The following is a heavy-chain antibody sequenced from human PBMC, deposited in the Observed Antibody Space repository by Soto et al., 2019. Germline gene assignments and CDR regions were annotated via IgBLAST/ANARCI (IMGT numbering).Heavy chain of an antibody. CDR1: GGSISSSSYY. Sequence: QLQLQESGPGLVKPSETLSLTCTVSGGSISSSSYYWGWIRQPPGKGLEWIGSIYYSGSTYYNPSLKSRVTISVDTSKNQFSLKLSSVTAADTAVYYCARHIVVVVAPDYYMDVWGKGTTVTVSS. J-gene: IGHJ6*03. CDR3: ARHIVVVVAPDYYMDV. CDR2: IYYSGST. V-gene: IGHV4-39*01. D-gene: IGHD2-15*01.